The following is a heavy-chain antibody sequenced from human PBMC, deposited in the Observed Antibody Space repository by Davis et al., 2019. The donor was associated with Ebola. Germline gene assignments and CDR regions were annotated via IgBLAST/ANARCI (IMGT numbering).Heavy chain of an antibody. V-gene: IGHV3-66*04. CDR1: GFRVSGPY. J-gene: IGHJ6*02. Sequence: PGGSLRLSCAASGFRVSGPYMSWVRQAPGKGLEWVSVIYTGGRTYYTDSVKGRFTISRDNSKNTIYLQMNSLRAEDTAVYYCARHYVYDYYMGLDVWGQGTTVTVSS. CDR2: IYTGGRT. CDR3: ARHYVYDYYMGLDV. D-gene: IGHD3-10*02.